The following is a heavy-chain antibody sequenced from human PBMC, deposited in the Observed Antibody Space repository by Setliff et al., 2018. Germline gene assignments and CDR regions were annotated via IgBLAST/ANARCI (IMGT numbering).Heavy chain of an antibody. D-gene: IGHD1-26*01. CDR3: VREYSGGGLT. J-gene: IGHJ3*01. V-gene: IGHV1-18*01. CDR2: ISVYNGNT. Sequence: VASVKVSCKASGYTFTSYGFSWVRQAPGQGLEWMGRISVYNGNTNYGQKYQGRVAMTTDTSTNTVYMELRSLRSDDTAVYFCVREYSGGGLTWGQGTMVTVSS. CDR1: GYTFTSYG.